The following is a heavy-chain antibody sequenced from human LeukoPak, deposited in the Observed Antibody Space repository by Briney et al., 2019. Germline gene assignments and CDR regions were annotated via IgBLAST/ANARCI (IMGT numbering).Heavy chain of an antibody. CDR2: INHSGST. CDR1: GGSFSVYY. Sequence: SETLSLTSAVYGGSFSVYYWSWIRQPPGKGLEWIGEINHSGSTNYNPSLKSRVTISVDTSKNQFSLKLSSVTAADTAVYYCARRRWGYGSVSYSIWGQGTLVTVS. CDR3: ARRRWGYGSVSYSI. J-gene: IGHJ4*02. V-gene: IGHV4-34*01. D-gene: IGHD3-10*01.